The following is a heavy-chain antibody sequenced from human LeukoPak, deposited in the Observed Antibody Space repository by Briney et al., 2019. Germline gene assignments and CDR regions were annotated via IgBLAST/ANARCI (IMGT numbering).Heavy chain of an antibody. J-gene: IGHJ6*03. D-gene: IGHD2-2*01. V-gene: IGHV3-23*01. Sequence: PGGSLRLSCAASGFTFSSYAISWVRQAPGKGLEWVSAISDSGEGTYYADSVKGRFSISRDNSKNTLFVQMNSLRIEDTAVYFCAKGSIPAAVTYYMDVWGEGTTVTVSS. CDR2: ISDSGEGT. CDR3: AKGSIPAAVTYYMDV. CDR1: GFTFSSYA.